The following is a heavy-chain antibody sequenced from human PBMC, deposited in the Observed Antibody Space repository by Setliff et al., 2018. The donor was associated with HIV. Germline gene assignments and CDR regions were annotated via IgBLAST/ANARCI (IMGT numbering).Heavy chain of an antibody. CDR2: IIPIFGTA. CDR1: GGTFSSYA. D-gene: IGHD3-9*01. V-gene: IGHV1-69*13. CDR3: AREKSPVLEYFDWLKPRHVFDV. J-gene: IGHJ3*01. Sequence: SVKVSCKASGGTFSSYAISWVRQAPGQGLEWMGGIIPIFGTANYAQKFQGRVTITADESTSTVYMELTNLRSEDTAMYYCAREKSPVLEYFDWLKPRHVFDVWGQGTVVTVSS.